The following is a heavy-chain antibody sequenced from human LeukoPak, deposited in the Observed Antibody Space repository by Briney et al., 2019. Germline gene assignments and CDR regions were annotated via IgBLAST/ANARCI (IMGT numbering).Heavy chain of an antibody. Sequence: LPGGSLRLSCAASGFTFSSYSMHWVRQAPGKGLEWVAVISYDGSNKYYADSVKGRFTISRDNSKNTMYLQMNSLRAEDTAVYYCARDTTVTGLYYYGMDVWGQGTTVTVSS. J-gene: IGHJ6*02. D-gene: IGHD4-17*01. CDR2: ISYDGSNK. V-gene: IGHV3-30-3*01. CDR3: ARDTTVTGLYYYGMDV. CDR1: GFTFSSYS.